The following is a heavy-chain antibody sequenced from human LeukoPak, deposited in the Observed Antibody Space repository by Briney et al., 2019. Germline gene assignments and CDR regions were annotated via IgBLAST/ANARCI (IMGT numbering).Heavy chain of an antibody. D-gene: IGHD7-27*01. CDR3: ATYLGGFDY. J-gene: IGHJ4*02. CDR1: GYSISSGYY. V-gene: IGHV4-38-2*01. CDR2: IYHCGST. Sequence: SETLSLTCAVSGYSISSGYYWGWIRQPPGKGLEWIGSIYHCGSTYYNPSLKSRVTISVDTSKNQFSLKLSSVTAADTAVYYCATYLGGFDYWGQGTLVTVSS.